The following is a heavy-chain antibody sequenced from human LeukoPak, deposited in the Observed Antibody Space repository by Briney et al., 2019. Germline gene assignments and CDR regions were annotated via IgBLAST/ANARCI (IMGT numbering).Heavy chain of an antibody. CDR3: AREITDTPDAFDI. V-gene: IGHV3-48*03. D-gene: IGHD3-10*01. CDR2: IDSSASVI. Sequence: GGSLRLSCAASGFTFSTYEMSWVRQAPGKGLEWVAYIDSSASVIKYADSLQGRFTVSRDNAKKSLYLQLNSLRAEDTAIYYCAREITDTPDAFDICGHGTRVTVSS. CDR1: GFTFSTYE. J-gene: IGHJ3*02.